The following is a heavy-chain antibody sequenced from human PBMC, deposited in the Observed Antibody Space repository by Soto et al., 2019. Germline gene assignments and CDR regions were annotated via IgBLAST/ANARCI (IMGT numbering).Heavy chain of an antibody. CDR1: GVSCVGYG. Sequence: PVLPLRLSWAAAGVSCVGYGVHWVRKAPGKGLEWVAVIWYDGTNKYYADSVKGRFTISRDNSKNTLYLQMNSLRAEDTAVYYCARDYDSSGYYPQTYYFEYWGQGTLVTVSS. D-gene: IGHD3-22*01. J-gene: IGHJ4*02. CDR2: IWYDGTNK. CDR3: ARDYDSSGYYPQTYYFEY. V-gene: IGHV3-33*01.